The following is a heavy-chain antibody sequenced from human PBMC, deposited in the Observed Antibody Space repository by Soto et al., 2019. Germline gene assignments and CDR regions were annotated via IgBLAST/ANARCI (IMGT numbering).Heavy chain of an antibody. CDR2: IIPIFGTA. CDR1: GGTFSSYA. J-gene: IGHJ5*02. Sequence: SVKVSCKASGGTFSSYAISWVRQAPGQGLEWMGGIIPIFGTANYAQKFQGRVTITADESTSTAYMELSSLRSEDTAVYYCARDPPLKYDSNHWFDPWGQGTLVTVSS. CDR3: ARDPPLKYDSNHWFDP. V-gene: IGHV1-69*13. D-gene: IGHD3-22*01.